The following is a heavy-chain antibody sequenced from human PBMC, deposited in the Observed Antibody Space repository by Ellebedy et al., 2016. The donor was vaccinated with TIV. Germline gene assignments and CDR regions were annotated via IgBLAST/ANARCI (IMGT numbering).Heavy chain of an antibody. Sequence: GESLKISCAASGFTFSIYATSWVRQAPGKGLEWVSVIYTGGTTLYADSVKGRFTISRDNSKNTVYLQMNSLRAEDTAVYYCARGRGYFHQGLNFDLWGQGTLVTVSS. CDR3: ARGRGYFHQGLNFDL. CDR1: GFTFSIYA. D-gene: IGHD6-25*01. CDR2: IYTGGTT. J-gene: IGHJ4*02. V-gene: IGHV3-53*01.